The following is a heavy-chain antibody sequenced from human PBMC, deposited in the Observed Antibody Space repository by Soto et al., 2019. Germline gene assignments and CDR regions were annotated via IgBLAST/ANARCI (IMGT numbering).Heavy chain of an antibody. Sequence: SETLSLTCAVYGGSFSGFYWSWVRQPAGKGLEWIGRIFSSGSTSFNPSLESRVAMSVDTSKNHFSLNLSSVTAADMAVYYCAREGSYSAYNFAHGIQLWSFDFWGQGALVTVSS. V-gene: IGHV4-4*07. J-gene: IGHJ4*02. CDR3: AREGSYSAYNFAHGIQLWSFDF. CDR2: IFSSGST. D-gene: IGHD5-12*01. CDR1: GGSFSGFY.